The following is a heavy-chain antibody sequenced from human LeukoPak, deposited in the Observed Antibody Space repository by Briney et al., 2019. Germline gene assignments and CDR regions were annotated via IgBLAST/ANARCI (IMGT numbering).Heavy chain of an antibody. Sequence: GRSLRLSCAASGFTFSSYWMHWVRQAPGKGLVWVSRINSDGSSTSYADSVKGRFTISRDNAKNTLYLQMNSLRAEDTAVYYCARERPRGITIFGVVHFPHNYGMDVWGQGTTVTVSS. D-gene: IGHD3-3*01. V-gene: IGHV3-74*01. CDR2: INSDGSST. CDR3: ARERPRGITIFGVVHFPHNYGMDV. CDR1: GFTFSSYW. J-gene: IGHJ6*02.